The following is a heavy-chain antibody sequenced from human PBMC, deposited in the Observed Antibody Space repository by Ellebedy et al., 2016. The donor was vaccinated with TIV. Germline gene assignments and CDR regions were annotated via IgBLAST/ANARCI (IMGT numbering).Heavy chain of an antibody. J-gene: IGHJ6*02. D-gene: IGHD3-3*01. CDR2: ISYDGSKK. CDR1: GFIFSGYA. Sequence: GFIFSGYAMHWIRQAPGKGLEWVAVISYDGSKKYYADSVKGRFTISRDNSGNTVYLQMNSLRGEDTAVYYCARDQRYNDLSSGYLDYYYGMDVWGQGTTVTVSS. CDR3: ARDQRYNDLSSGYLDYYYGMDV. V-gene: IGHV3-30-3*01.